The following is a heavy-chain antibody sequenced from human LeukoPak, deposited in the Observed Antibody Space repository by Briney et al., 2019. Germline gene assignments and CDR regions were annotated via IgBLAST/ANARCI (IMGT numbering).Heavy chain of an antibody. V-gene: IGHV4-39*07. CDR3: ARDREQWLVPPYNWFDP. CDR1: GGSISSSSHY. CDR2: IYYSGST. Sequence: SETLSLTCTVSGGSISSSSHYWGWIRQPPGKGLEWIGSIYYSGSTYYNPSLKSRVTISVDTSKNQFSLKLSSVTAADTAVYYCARDREQWLVPPYNWFDPWGQGTLVTVSS. D-gene: IGHD6-19*01. J-gene: IGHJ5*02.